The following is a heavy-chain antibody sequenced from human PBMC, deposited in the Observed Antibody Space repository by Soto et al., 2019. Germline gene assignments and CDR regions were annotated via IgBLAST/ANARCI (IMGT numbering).Heavy chain of an antibody. CDR1: GDSVSSNSAA. J-gene: IGHJ6*02. V-gene: IGHV6-1*01. Sequence: SQTLSLTCVISGDSVSSNSAAWNWIRQSPSRGLEWLGRTYYRSKWYNDYAVSVKSRITINPDTSKNQFSLQLNSVTPEDTAVYYCARDVSVRVAGTPPYYYGMDVWGQGTTVTVSS. CDR2: TYYRSKWYN. CDR3: ARDVSVRVAGTPPYYYGMDV. D-gene: IGHD6-19*01.